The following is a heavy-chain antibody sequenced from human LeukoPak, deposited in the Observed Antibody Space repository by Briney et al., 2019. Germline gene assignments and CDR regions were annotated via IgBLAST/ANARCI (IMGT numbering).Heavy chain of an antibody. CDR2: IYNSGTT. Sequence: SETLSLTCTVSGGSISNEGDYWSWIRQPAGKGLEWIGRIYNSGTTNYNPSVKSRISMSVDTSENQFSLNLRSVTAADTAVYYCAREGTLGSGWYDYWGQGTLVTVSP. D-gene: IGHD6-19*01. CDR3: AREGTLGSGWYDY. J-gene: IGHJ4*02. V-gene: IGHV4-61*02. CDR1: GGSISNEGDY.